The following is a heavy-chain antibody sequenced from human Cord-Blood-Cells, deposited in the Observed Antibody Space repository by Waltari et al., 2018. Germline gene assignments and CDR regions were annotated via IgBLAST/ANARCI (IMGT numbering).Heavy chain of an antibody. CDR1: GGPFSSYA. CDR2: IIPIFGTA. Sequence: QVQLVQSGAEVKKPGSSVKVSCKASGGPFSSYAISCVRQAPGQGLEWMGGIIPIFGTANYAQKFQGRVTITADESTSTAYMELSSLRSEDTAVYYCARGGYSGYDQGWFDPWGQGTLVTVSS. CDR3: ARGGYSGYDQGWFDP. V-gene: IGHV1-69*01. D-gene: IGHD5-12*01. J-gene: IGHJ5*02.